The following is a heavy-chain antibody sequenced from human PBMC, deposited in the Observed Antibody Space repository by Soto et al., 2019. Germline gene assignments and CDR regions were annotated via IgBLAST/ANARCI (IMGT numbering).Heavy chain of an antibody. J-gene: IGHJ4*02. CDR3: AHGSGWLSDH. D-gene: IGHD6-19*01. CDR2: IYWDDTK. V-gene: IGHV2-5*02. CDR1: GFSLDTFAVG. Sequence: QITLKESGPTLVKPTQTLTLTCTFSGFSLDTFAVGVNWIRQPPGKPLEWLALIYWDDTKHYSSSLRNRLTITQDTSKNQVVLTMTNMDPVDTATYYCAHGSGWLSDHWGQGTLVTVSS.